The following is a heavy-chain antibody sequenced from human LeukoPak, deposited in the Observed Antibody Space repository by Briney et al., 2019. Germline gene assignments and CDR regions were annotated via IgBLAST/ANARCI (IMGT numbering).Heavy chain of an antibody. Sequence: PSETLSLTCSGSNYSISNSLYWGWLRPPPGKGLEWIGSIYRSGSTFYNPSLKSRATISLDTSKNQFSLKLSSVTAADTAVYFCARGTYGYYMDVWGKGTTVTVSS. V-gene: IGHV4-38-2*02. CDR1: NYSISNSLY. J-gene: IGHJ6*03. CDR3: ARGTYGYYMDV. CDR2: IYRSGST. D-gene: IGHD4-17*01.